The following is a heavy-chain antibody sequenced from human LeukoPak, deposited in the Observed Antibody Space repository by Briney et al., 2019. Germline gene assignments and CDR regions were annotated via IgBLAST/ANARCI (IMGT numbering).Heavy chain of an antibody. V-gene: IGHV3-21*01. Sequence: PGGSLRLSCAASGFTFIGHSMNWVRQAPGKGLEWVSSISSSSSYIYYADSVKGRFTISRDNAKNSLYLQMNSLRAEDTAVYYCARSFYSGSYYGRGEDYWGQGTLVTVSS. J-gene: IGHJ4*02. CDR1: GFTFIGHS. CDR2: ISSSSSYI. D-gene: IGHD1-26*01. CDR3: ARSFYSGSYYGRGEDY.